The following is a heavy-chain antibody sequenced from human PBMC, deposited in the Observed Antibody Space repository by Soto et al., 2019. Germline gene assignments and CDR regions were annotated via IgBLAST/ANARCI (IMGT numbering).Heavy chain of an antibody. J-gene: IGHJ6*02. CDR2: IIPMFGTA. Sequence: QVQLVQSGAEVKKPGSSVKVSCKASGGTFSTYTINWVRQAPGQGLEWMGGIIPMFGTANYAQKFQGRVTITAEESTSTAYVELSSLRSEDTAVYYCARRYCISTSCHYYGMDVWGQGTTVTVSS. V-gene: IGHV1-69*12. CDR1: GGTFSTYT. CDR3: ARRYCISTSCHYYGMDV. D-gene: IGHD2-2*01.